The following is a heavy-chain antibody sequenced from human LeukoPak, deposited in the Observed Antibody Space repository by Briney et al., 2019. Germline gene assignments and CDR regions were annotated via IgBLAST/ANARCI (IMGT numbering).Heavy chain of an antibody. V-gene: IGHV1-69*13. CDR1: GGTFSSYA. D-gene: IGHD2-2*01. CDR2: IIPIFGTA. CDR3: ARGCSSTSCPHRYYYYYGMDV. J-gene: IGHJ6*02. Sequence: GASVKVSCKASGGTFSSYASSWVRRAPGQGLEWMGGIIPIFGTANYAQKFQGRVTITADESTSTAYMELSSLRSEDTAVYYCARGCSSTSCPHRYYYYYGMDVWGQGTTVTVSS.